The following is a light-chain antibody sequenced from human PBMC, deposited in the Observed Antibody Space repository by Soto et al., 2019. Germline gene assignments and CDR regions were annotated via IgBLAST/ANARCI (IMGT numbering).Light chain of an antibody. V-gene: IGKV1-5*03. Sequence: DIQMTQSPSTLSASVGDRVTITCRASQSISTWLSWYQQKPGKAPKVLIYKASNLQSGVSSRFSGSGSGTEFTLTISSLQPDDFATYYCQDYNSWTFGQGTKVEI. CDR2: KAS. CDR3: QDYNSWT. CDR1: QSISTW. J-gene: IGKJ1*01.